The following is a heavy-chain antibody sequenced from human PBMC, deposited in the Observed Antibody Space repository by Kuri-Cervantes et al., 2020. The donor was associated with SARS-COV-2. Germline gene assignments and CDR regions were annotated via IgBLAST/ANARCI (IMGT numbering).Heavy chain of an antibody. D-gene: IGHD2-2*02. CDR2: IYHSGST. V-gene: IGHV4-38-2*01. CDR3: ARYCSSVSCYSLRAILDY. Sequence: SQTLSLTCAVSGYSISSGYYWGWIRQPPGKGLEWIGSIYHSGSTNYNPSLKSRVTISVDTSRNQFSLKLSSVTAADTAVYYCARYCSSVSCYSLRAILDYWGPGTLVTVSS. J-gene: IGHJ4*02. CDR1: GYSISSGYY.